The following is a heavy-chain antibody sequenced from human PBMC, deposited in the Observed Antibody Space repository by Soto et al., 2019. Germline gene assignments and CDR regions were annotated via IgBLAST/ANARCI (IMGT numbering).Heavy chain of an antibody. CDR3: AIYSSIGAYDGY. V-gene: IGHV4-4*02. Sequence: PSEALSLTCAVSGGSISSSNWWSWVRQPPGKGLEWIGEIYHSGSTNYNPSLKSRVTISVDTSKNQFSLKLSSVTAADTAVYYCAIYSSIGAYDGYWGQGTLVTVSS. D-gene: IGHD3-16*01. J-gene: IGHJ4*02. CDR2: IYHSGST. CDR1: GGSISSSNW.